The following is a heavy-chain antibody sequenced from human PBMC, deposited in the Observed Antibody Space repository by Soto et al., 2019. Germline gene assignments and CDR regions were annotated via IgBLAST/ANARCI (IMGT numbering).Heavy chain of an antibody. J-gene: IGHJ4*02. Sequence: SETLSLTCAVYGGSLSGYYWSWIRQPPGRGLEWIGEINHSGSTNYNPSLKSRVTISVDTSKNQFSLKLSSVTAADTAVYYCARGVGSSWYLYFDYWGQGTVVTVSS. CDR2: INHSGST. D-gene: IGHD6-13*01. V-gene: IGHV4-34*01. CDR1: GGSLSGYY. CDR3: ARGVGSSWYLYFDY.